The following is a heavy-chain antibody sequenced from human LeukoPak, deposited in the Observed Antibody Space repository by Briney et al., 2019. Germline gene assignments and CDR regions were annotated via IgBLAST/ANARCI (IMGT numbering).Heavy chain of an antibody. CDR1: GGSISSYY. CDR3: ARDVVGGRVDI. J-gene: IGHJ3*02. Sequence: SETLSLTCTVSGGSISSYYWSWVRQPPGKGLEWIGHIYDTGNTNYNPSLESRVTISVDTSKNQFSLKLSSVTAADTAVYYCARDVVGGRVDIWGQGTMVTVSS. V-gene: IGHV4-59*01. CDR2: IYDTGNT.